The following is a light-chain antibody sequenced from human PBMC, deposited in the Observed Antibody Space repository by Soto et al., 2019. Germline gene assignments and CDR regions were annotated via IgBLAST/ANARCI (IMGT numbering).Light chain of an antibody. J-gene: IGKJ1*01. CDR1: QGIRND. V-gene: IGKV1-6*01. CDR3: LQDDYHPVP. CDR2: AAS. Sequence: MKKSPAALSACIGDRVTITCRASQGIRNDLGWYQQKPGKAPKLLIYAASSLQSGVPSRFSGSGSGTDFTLTISILQAEDFATYCCLQDDYHPVPFCQGTIVDIK.